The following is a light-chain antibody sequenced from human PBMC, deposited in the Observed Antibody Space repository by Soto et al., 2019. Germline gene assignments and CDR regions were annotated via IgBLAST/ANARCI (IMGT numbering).Light chain of an antibody. CDR1: QSISSY. Sequence: MTHSPSSLSASVGDRVTITCRASQSISSYLNWYQQKPGKAPKLLIYAASSLQSGVPSRFSGSGSGTDFTLTISRLQPEDFATYYCQHYYSTSSTFGQGTKVDI. CDR3: QHYYSTSST. J-gene: IGKJ1*01. CDR2: AAS. V-gene: IGKV1-39*01.